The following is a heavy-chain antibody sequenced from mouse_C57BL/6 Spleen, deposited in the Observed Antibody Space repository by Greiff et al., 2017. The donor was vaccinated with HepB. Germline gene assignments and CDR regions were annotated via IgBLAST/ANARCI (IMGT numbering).Heavy chain of an antibody. D-gene: IGHD6-5*01. CDR3: ARSRSYYWYFDV. V-gene: IGHV1-18*01. Sequence: EVQLQQSGPELVKPGASVKIPCKASGYTFTDYNMDWVKQSHGKSLEWIGDINPNNGGTIYNQKFKGKATLTVDKSSSTAYMELRSLTSEDTAVYYCARSRSYYWYFDVWGTGTTVTVSS. CDR1: GYTFTDYN. J-gene: IGHJ1*03. CDR2: INPNNGGT.